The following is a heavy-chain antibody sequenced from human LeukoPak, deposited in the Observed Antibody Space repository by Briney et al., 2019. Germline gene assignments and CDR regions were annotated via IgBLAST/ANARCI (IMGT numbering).Heavy chain of an antibody. J-gene: IGHJ4*02. CDR3: AKNPYDFWSGREPFDY. CDR1: GFTFRSYA. Sequence: GGSLRLSCVVSGFTFRSYAMSWVRQAPGKGLEWVSVISGSGGSTYYADSVKGRFTISRDNSKNTVYLQMNSLRAEDTAVYYCAKNPYDFWSGREPFDYWGQGTLVTVSP. V-gene: IGHV3-23*01. D-gene: IGHD3-3*01. CDR2: ISGSGGST.